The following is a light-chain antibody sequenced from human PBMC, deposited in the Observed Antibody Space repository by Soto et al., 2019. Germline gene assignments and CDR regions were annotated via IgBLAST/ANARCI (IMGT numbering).Light chain of an antibody. CDR3: AAWDDSLSGRVV. CDR1: SSNIGSNY. Sequence: QPVLTQPPSASGTPGQRVTISCSGSSSNIGSNYVYWYQQLPGTAPKLLIYRNNQRPSGVPDRFSGSKSGTSASLAISGLRSEDEADYYCAAWDDSLSGRVVFGGGTKLTFL. CDR2: RNN. J-gene: IGLJ2*01. V-gene: IGLV1-47*01.